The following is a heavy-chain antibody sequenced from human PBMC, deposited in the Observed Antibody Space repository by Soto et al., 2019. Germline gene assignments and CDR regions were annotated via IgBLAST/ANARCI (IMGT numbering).Heavy chain of an antibody. D-gene: IGHD5-18*01. Sequence: PSETLSLTCTVSGGSISSSAYYWSCIRQHPGKGLEWIGYISHSGSTYYNPSLKSRVIISVDTSKNQFSLSLTSVTAADTAVYYCAREYTYGSNFFDCWGQGALVTVSS. V-gene: IGHV4-31*03. J-gene: IGHJ4*02. CDR2: ISHSGST. CDR1: GGSISSSAYY. CDR3: AREYTYGSNFFDC.